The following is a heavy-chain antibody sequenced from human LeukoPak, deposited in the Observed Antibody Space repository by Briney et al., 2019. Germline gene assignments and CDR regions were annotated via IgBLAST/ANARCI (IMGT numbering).Heavy chain of an antibody. D-gene: IGHD3-9*01. CDR3: ANGPQYNTLTGYYKVRSHLDY. CDR1: GFTFSSYG. Sequence: GGSLRLSCAASGFTFSSYGMHWVRQAPGKGLEWVAFIRYDGSNKYYADSVKGRFTISRDNSKNTLYLQMNSPRAEDTAVYYCANGPQYNTLTGYYKVRSHLDYWGQGTLVTVSS. CDR2: IRYDGSNK. J-gene: IGHJ4*02. V-gene: IGHV3-30*02.